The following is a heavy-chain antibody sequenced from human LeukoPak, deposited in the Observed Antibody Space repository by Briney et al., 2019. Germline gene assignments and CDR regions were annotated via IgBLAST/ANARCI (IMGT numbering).Heavy chain of an antibody. CDR3: ARQPYSGSYDYYMDV. J-gene: IGHJ6*03. CDR2: IYYSGST. Sequence: PSETLSLTCTVSGGSISSSSYYWGWIRQPPWNGLEWIGSIYYSGSTYYNPSLKSRVTIFVDTPKNQFSLKLSSVTAADTAVYYCARQPYSGSYDYYMDVWGKGTTVTVSS. D-gene: IGHD1-26*01. V-gene: IGHV4-39*01. CDR1: GGSISSSSYY.